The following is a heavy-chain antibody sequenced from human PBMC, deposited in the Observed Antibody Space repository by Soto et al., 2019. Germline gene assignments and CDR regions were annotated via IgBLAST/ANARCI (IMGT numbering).Heavy chain of an antibody. V-gene: IGHV3-21*01. CDR2: ISSSSSYI. Sequence: GGSLRLSCAASGFTFSSYSMNWVRQAPGKGLEWVSSISSSSSYIYYADSVKGRFTISRDNAKNSLYLQMNSLRAEDTAVYYCARETDQVNSGYDLVDYWGQGTLVTVSS. CDR3: ARETDQVNSGYDLVDY. D-gene: IGHD5-12*01. J-gene: IGHJ4*02. CDR1: GFTFSSYS.